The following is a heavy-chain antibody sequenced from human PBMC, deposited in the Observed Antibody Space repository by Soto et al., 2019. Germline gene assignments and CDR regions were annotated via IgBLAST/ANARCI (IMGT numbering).Heavy chain of an antibody. CDR1: GFTFSSYG. D-gene: IGHD2-2*01. CDR2: ISYDGSNK. V-gene: IGHV3-30*18. CDR3: AKGRRVVPAALFDY. Sequence: GGSLRLSCAASGFTFSSYGMHWVRQAPGKGLEWVAVISYDGSNKYYADSVKGRFTISRDNSKNTLYLQMNSLRTEDTAVYYCAKGRRVVPAALFDYWGQRTLVTVSS. J-gene: IGHJ4*02.